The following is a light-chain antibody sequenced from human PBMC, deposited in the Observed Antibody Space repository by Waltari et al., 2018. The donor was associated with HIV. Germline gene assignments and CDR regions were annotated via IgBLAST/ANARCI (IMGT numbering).Light chain of an antibody. CDR3: CSYAGSRRV. CDR1: SSDVGSYNL. V-gene: IGLV2-23*02. CDR2: EVN. J-gene: IGLJ1*01. Sequence: QSALPQPASVSGSPGQSITISCTGTSSDVGSYNLVPWYQQYPGKAPKLMIYEVNERPSGISNRFSGSKSGNTASLPISGLQAEDDADYYCCSYAGSRRVFGTGTKVTVL.